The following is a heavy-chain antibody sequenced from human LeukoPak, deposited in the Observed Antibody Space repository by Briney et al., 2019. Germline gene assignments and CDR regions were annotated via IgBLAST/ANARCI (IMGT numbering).Heavy chain of an antibody. CDR1: GGSISSYY. CDR2: IYYSGST. V-gene: IGHV4-59*01. CDR3: ARSIAAAGDDAFDI. Sequence: TSETLSLTCTVSGGSISSYYWSWIRQSPGKGLEWIGYIYYSGSTNYNPSLKSRVTISVDTSKNQFSLKLSSVTAADTAVYYCARSIAAAGDDAFDIWGQGTMVTVSS. D-gene: IGHD6-13*01. J-gene: IGHJ3*02.